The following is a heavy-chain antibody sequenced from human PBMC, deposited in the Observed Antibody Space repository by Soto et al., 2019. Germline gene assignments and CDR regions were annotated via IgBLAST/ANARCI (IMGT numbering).Heavy chain of an antibody. Sequence: PVKVSCKAAGDTLSGYASSWGRQTPGQGLEWMGGIIPIFGTANYAQKFQGRVTITADESTSTAYMELSSLRSEDTAVYYCARPLYYDSSGLGYWGQRPLGTVSS. J-gene: IGHJ4*02. D-gene: IGHD3-22*01. CDR2: IIPIFGTA. CDR1: GDTLSGYA. CDR3: ARPLYYDSSGLGY. V-gene: IGHV1-69*01.